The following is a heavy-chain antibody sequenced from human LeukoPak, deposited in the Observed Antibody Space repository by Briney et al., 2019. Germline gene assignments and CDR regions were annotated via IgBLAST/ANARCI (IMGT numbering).Heavy chain of an antibody. J-gene: IGHJ6*02. CDR2: ISYDGSNK. Sequence: GGPLRLSCAASGFTFSSYAMHWVRQAPGKGLEWVAVISYDGSNKYYADSVKGRFTISRDNSKNTLYLQMNSLRAEDTAVYYCARGDYGSGRDYGMDVWGQGTTVTVSS. CDR3: ARGDYGSGRDYGMDV. V-gene: IGHV3-30-3*01. D-gene: IGHD3-10*01. CDR1: GFTFSSYA.